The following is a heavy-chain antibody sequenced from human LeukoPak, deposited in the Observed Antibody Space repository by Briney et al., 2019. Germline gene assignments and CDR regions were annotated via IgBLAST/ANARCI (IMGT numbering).Heavy chain of an antibody. Sequence: PGGSLRLSCAASGFTFSSYSMNWVRQAPGKGLEWVSSISSSSSYIYYADSVKGRFTISRDNAKNSLYLQMNSLRAEDTAVYYCARIYGGNSYYFDSWGQGTLVTVSS. CDR1: GFTFSSYS. J-gene: IGHJ4*02. CDR3: ARIYGGNSYYFDS. CDR2: ISSSSSYI. D-gene: IGHD4-23*01. V-gene: IGHV3-21*01.